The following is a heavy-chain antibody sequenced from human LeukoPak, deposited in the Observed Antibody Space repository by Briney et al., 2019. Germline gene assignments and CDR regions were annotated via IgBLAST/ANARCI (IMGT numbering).Heavy chain of an antibody. V-gene: IGHV4-38-2*01. Sequence: SETLSLTCVVSGHSIESHYFWGWMRQPPGEGPGWIGTIHHTGSTYFNPSLRSRVTLSLDTSKNQFSVTLTSVTAADTAVYYCGRVVPVGGTDIWGQGTLVTVSS. CDR3: GRVVPVGGTDI. CDR1: GHSIESHYF. J-gene: IGHJ4*02. CDR2: IHHTGST. D-gene: IGHD2-15*01.